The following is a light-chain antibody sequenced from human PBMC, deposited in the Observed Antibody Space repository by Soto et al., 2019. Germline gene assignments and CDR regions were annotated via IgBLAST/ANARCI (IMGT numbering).Light chain of an antibody. V-gene: IGLV2-11*01. CDR1: SSDVGTYTY. J-gene: IGLJ1*01. CDR2: DVI. CDR3: CSYAGSYTHV. Sequence: QSALTQPRSVSGSPGQSVTISCTGTSSDVGTYTYVSWYQQHPGKAPKLIIYDVIKLPSGVPDRFSGSKSGNTASLTISGLQPEEEADYYCCSYAGSYTHVFGTGSKGTVL.